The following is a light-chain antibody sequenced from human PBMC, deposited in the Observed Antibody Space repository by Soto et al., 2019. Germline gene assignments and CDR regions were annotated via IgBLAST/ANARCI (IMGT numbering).Light chain of an antibody. CDR1: QGISSY. CDR2: AAS. Sequence: DIQLTQSPSFLSASVGDRVTITCRASQGISSYLAWYQQKPGKAPELLIYAASTLQSGVPSRFSGSGSVTDFTLTISSLQPEDSATYYCQQLNTYPPWTFGQGTKVEIK. J-gene: IGKJ1*01. CDR3: QQLNTYPPWT. V-gene: IGKV1-9*01.